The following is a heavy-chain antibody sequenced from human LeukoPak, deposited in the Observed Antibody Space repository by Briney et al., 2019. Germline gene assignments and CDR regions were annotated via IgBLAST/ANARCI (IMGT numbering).Heavy chain of an antibody. D-gene: IGHD2-2*01. V-gene: IGHV4-34*01. CDR1: GXSFSGYY. CDR3: ARGGAGVVVPGAPLSPSIMDV. J-gene: IGHJ6*02. CDR2: INXXGST. Sequence: SETLSLTCAVYGXSFSGYYXXXIRXPPXKGLEWIGEINXXGSTNYNPSLKSRVTISVDTSKNQFSLKLSSVTAADTAVYYCARGGAGVVVPGAPLSPSIMDVWGQGTTVTVSS.